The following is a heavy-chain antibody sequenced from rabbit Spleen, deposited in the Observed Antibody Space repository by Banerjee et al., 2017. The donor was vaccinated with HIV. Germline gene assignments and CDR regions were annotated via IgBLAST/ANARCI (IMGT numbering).Heavy chain of an antibody. D-gene: IGHD8-1*01. Sequence: QSLEESGGDLVKPGASLTLTCTASGFSFSSSDYMCWVRQAPGKGLEWISCIAGNSSGFTYSASWAKGRFTISKTSSTTVTLQMTSLTVADTATYFCARDTGSSFSTYGMDLWAQGPSSPS. J-gene: IGHJ6*01. CDR2: IAGNSSGFT. CDR1: GFSFSSSDY. V-gene: IGHV1S40*01. CDR3: ARDTGSSFSTYGMDL.